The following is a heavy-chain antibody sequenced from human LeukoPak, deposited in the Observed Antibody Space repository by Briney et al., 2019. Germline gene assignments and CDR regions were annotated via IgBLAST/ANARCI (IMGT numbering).Heavy chain of an antibody. CDR1: GYTFTGYY. CDR3: ARDYYGSGSYLPVFDY. V-gene: IGHV1-2*02. D-gene: IGHD3-10*01. J-gene: IGHJ4*02. CDR2: INPNSGGT. Sequence: ASVKVSCKASGYTFTGYYMHWVRQAPGQGLEWMGWINPNSGGTNYAQKFQGRVTMTRDTSISTAYMELSRLRSDDTAVYYCARDYYGSGSYLPVFDYWGQGTLVTVSS.